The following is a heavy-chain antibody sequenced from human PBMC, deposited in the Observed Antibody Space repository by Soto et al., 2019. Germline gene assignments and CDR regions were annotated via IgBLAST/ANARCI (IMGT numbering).Heavy chain of an antibody. V-gene: IGHV1-2*04. D-gene: IGHD3-10*01. CDR3: ARDHGTWFGELLPNYYYYYGMDV. CDR1: GYTFTGYY. J-gene: IGHJ6*04. CDR2: INPNSGGT. Sequence: ASVKVSCKASGYTFTGYYMHWVRQAPGQGLEWMGWINPNSGGTNYAQKFQGWVTMTRDTSISTAYMELSRLRSDDTAVYYCARDHGTWFGELLPNYYYYYGMDVWGKGTTVTVSS.